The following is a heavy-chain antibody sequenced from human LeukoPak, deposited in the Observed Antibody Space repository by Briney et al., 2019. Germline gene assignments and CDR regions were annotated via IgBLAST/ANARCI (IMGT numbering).Heavy chain of an antibody. CDR1: GGSISSYY. J-gene: IGHJ6*03. V-gene: IGHV4-4*07. Sequence: SETLSLTCTVSGGSISSYYWSWIRQPAGKGLEWIGRIYTSGSTNYNPSLKSRVTMSVDTSKNQFSLKVSSVTAADTAVYYCAALAVAGYYYMDVWGKGTTVTISS. CDR2: IYTSGST. CDR3: AALAVAGYYYMDV. D-gene: IGHD6-19*01.